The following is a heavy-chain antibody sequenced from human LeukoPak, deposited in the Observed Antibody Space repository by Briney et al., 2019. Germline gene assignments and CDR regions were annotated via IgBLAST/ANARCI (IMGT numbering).Heavy chain of an antibody. CDR2: IYYSGST. CDR3: TRGDYGDAPVDY. Sequence: GSLRLSCVASGFPFSSYWMTWVRQAPGKGLEWIGYIYYSGSTNYNPSLKSRVTISVDTSKNQFSLKLSSVTAADTAVYYCTRGDYGDAPVDYWGQGTLVTVS. CDR1: GFPFSSYW. V-gene: IGHV4-59*01. J-gene: IGHJ4*02. D-gene: IGHD4-17*01.